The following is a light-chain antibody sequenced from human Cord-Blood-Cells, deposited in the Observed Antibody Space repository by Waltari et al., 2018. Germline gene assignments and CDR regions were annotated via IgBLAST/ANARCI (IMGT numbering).Light chain of an antibody. CDR2: EVS. V-gene: IGLV2-14*01. CDR3: SSYTSSSTYV. Sequence: QSALTQPASVSGSPGQSITLPCTGTSSDGGGYNFASWYQQHPGKAPKLMIYEVSNRPSGVSNRFSGSKSGNTASLTISGLQAEDEADYYCSSYTSSSTYVFGTGTKVTVL. CDR1: SSDGGGYNF. J-gene: IGLJ1*01.